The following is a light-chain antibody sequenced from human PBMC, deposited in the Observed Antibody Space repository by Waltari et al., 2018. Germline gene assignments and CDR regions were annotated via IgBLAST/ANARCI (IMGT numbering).Light chain of an antibody. V-gene: IGKV3-20*01. CDR2: GAS. CDR3: QHLDTSWT. Sequence: ELVLTQSPVTLSLSPGERATLSCRASQSGNDIYLAWYQQKVGQPPRLLIYGASSRATGIPGRFSGSGSGTDFTLTISRLEPEDFAVYYCQHLDTSWTFGQGTKVEIK. J-gene: IGKJ1*01. CDR1: QSGNDIY.